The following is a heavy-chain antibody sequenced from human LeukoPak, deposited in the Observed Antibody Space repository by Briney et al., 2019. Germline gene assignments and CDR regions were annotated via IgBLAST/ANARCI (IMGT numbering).Heavy chain of an antibody. Sequence: PGGSLRLSCAASGFTVSSNYMSWVRQAPGKGLEWVSVIYSGGSTYYADSVKGRFTISRDNSKNTLYLQMNSLRAEDTAVYYCARVSSSWDFDYWGQGTLVTVSS. CDR3: ARVSSSWDFDY. D-gene: IGHD6-13*01. J-gene: IGHJ4*02. CDR1: GFTVSSNY. CDR2: IYSGGST. V-gene: IGHV3-53*01.